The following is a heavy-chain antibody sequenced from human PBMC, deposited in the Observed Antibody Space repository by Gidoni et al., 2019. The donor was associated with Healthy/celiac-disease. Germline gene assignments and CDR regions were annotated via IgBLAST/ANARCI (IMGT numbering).Heavy chain of an antibody. Sequence: EVQLVESGGGLVQPGGSLRLSCAASGFTFSSFWMHWVRQAPGKGLVWVSRIKTEGSSTSYADSVKGRFTISRDNAKNTLYLQMNSLRAEDTAVYYCARVSPPRFGELFFDAFDIWGQGTMVTVSS. V-gene: IGHV3-74*01. CDR2: IKTEGSST. CDR3: ARVSPPRFGELFFDAFDI. J-gene: IGHJ3*02. CDR1: GFTFSSFW. D-gene: IGHD3-10*02.